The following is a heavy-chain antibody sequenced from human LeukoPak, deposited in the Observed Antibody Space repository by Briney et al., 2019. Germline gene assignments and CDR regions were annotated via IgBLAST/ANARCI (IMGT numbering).Heavy chain of an antibody. D-gene: IGHD4-17*01. CDR3: ARVNGDPIDY. V-gene: IGHV4-59*01. J-gene: IGHJ4*02. CDR2: IYYSGST. Sequence: PSETLSLTCTVSGGSISSYYWSWIRQPPGKGLEWIGYIYYSGSTNYNPSLKSRVTISVDTSKNQFSLKLSSVTAADTAVYYCARVNGDPIDYWGQGTLVTVSS. CDR1: GGSISSYY.